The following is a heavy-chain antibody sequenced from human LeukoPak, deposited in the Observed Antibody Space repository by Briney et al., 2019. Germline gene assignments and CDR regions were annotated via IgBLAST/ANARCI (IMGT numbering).Heavy chain of an antibody. CDR1: GFTFSSYG. Sequence: GGSLRLSCAASGFTFSSYGMHWVRQAPGKGLEWVAFIRYDGSNKYYADSVRGRFTISRDNSKNTLYLQMNSLRAGDTALYYCAKESLRGHSYGFDNWGQGTLVTVSS. D-gene: IGHD5-18*01. J-gene: IGHJ4*02. V-gene: IGHV3-30*02. CDR2: IRYDGSNK. CDR3: AKESLRGHSYGFDN.